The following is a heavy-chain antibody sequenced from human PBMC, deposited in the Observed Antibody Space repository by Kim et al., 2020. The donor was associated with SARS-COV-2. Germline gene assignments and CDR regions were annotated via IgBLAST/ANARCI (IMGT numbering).Heavy chain of an antibody. D-gene: IGHD2-15*01. J-gene: IGHJ6*02. Sequence: GGSLRLSCAASGFTFSSFGMHWVRQAPGKGLEWVALISYDGSNKYYADSVKGRFTISRDNSKNTLYLQVNSLRAEDTAVYYCAKTPLYYYYAMDVWGQGT. V-gene: IGHV3-30*18. CDR3: AKTPLYYYYAMDV. CDR2: ISYDGSNK. CDR1: GFTFSSFG.